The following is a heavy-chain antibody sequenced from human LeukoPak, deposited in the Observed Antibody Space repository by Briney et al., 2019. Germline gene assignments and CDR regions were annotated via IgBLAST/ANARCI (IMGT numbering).Heavy chain of an antibody. D-gene: IGHD5-18*01. CDR1: GFTFTNAG. Sequence: GGSLRLSCAASGFTFTNAGIYWVRLAAGKGLEWVSFISHDGTNKYYSDSVDGRFTVSRLNSQNTVFLQMTDLRPDGTATYYCASEDVDTGDFWGQGTLVTVSS. J-gene: IGHJ4*02. V-gene: IGHV3-30*05. CDR3: ASEDVDTGDF. CDR2: ISHDGTNK.